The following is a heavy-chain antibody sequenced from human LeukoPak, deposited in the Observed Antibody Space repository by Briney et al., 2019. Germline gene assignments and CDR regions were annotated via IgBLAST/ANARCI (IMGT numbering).Heavy chain of an antibody. CDR2: ISGIGGST. V-gene: IGHV3-23*01. J-gene: IGHJ4*02. Sequence: GVLRLSCAASGFTFSSYAMSWVRQAPGKGLEWVSSISGIGGSTYYADSVKGRFTISRDNSKNTLYLQMNSLRAEDTAVYYCAKDRDLVGATVDYWGQGTLVTVSS. D-gene: IGHD1-26*01. CDR1: GFTFSSYA. CDR3: AKDRDLVGATVDY.